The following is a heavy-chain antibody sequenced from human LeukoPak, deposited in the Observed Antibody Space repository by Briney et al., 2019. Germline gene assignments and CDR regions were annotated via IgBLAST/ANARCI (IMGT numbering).Heavy chain of an antibody. J-gene: IGHJ4*02. CDR1: GFTFSSYG. D-gene: IGHD5-18*01. CDR3: AIRDTAMGLDY. Sequence: PGRSLRLSCVASGFTFSSYGMHWVRQAPGKGLEWVAVIWYDGSNKYYADSVKGRFTISRDNSKNSLYLQMNSLRAEDTAVYYCAIRDTAMGLDYWGQGTLVTVSS. CDR2: IWYDGSNK. V-gene: IGHV3-33*01.